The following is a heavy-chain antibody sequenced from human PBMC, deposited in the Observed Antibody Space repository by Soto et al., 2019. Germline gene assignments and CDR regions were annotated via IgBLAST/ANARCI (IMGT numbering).Heavy chain of an antibody. J-gene: IGHJ6*03. CDR2: IYYSGST. D-gene: IGHD2-15*01. CDR1: GGSISSSSYY. CDR3: AAVASYYYYYYMDV. Sequence: SETLSLTCTVSGGSISSSSYYWGWIRQPPGKGLEWIGSIYYSGSTYYNPSLKSRVTISVDTSKNQFSLKLSSVTAADTAVYYCAAVASYYYYYYMDVWGKGTTVTVSS. V-gene: IGHV4-39*01.